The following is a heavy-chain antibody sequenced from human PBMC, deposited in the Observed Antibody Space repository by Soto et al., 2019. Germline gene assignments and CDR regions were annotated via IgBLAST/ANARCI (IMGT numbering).Heavy chain of an antibody. J-gene: IGHJ6*02. CDR3: AKDLGSGYDGGYYYYYYGMDV. V-gene: IGHV3-30*18. Sequence: XGSLRLSCAASGFTFSSYGMHWVRQAPGKGLEWVAVISYDGSNKYYADSVKGRFTISRDNSKNTLYLQMNSLRAEDTAVYYCAKDLGSGYDGGYYYYYYGMDVWGQGTTVTVSS. D-gene: IGHD5-12*01. CDR1: GFTFSSYG. CDR2: ISYDGSNK.